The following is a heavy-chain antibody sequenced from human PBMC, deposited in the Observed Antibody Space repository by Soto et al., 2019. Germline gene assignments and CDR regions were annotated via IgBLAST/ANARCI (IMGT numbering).Heavy chain of an antibody. CDR2: IRSKANSYAT. V-gene: IGHV3-73*01. Sequence: EVQLVESGGGLVQPGGSLKLSCAASGFTFSGSAVHWVRQASGKGLEWVGRIRSKANSYATVYAASVKGRFTMSRDDSGNMAYLQMNRLKPEDTAVYYCTRPYGDYREDYCDMDVWGQGTTVTVSS. CDR3: TRPYGDYREDYCDMDV. D-gene: IGHD4-17*01. CDR1: GFTFSGSA. J-gene: IGHJ6*02.